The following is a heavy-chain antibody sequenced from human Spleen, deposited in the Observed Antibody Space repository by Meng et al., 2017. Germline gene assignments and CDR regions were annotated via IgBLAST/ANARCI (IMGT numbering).Heavy chain of an antibody. Sequence: SETLSLTCVVYGASPKGFYWTCIRQSPGKGLEWIGEVNPSGSLTYNTSLKGRVTIPLDMSKNQFSLKVTSVTAADTAVYYCARGVCDGINCYPWYYYYGLDVWGQGNTVTVSS. D-gene: IGHD2-21*02. V-gene: IGHV4-34*01. CDR1: GASPKGFY. CDR3: ARGVCDGINCYPWYYYYGLDV. CDR2: VNPSGSL. J-gene: IGHJ6*02.